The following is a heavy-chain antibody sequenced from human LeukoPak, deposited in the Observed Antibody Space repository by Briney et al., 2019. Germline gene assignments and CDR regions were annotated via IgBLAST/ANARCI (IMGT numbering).Heavy chain of an antibody. J-gene: IGHJ4*02. V-gene: IGHV3-30*18. CDR2: ISYDGGDK. CDR3: VKEGVEYSYSYGDY. D-gene: IGHD3-16*01. CDR1: GFSFNNYA. Sequence: PGRSLRLSCAASGFSFNNYAMYWVRQAPGKGLEWVALISYDGGDKYYAESMKGRITISRDNAENTLYLQMNSLRPDDTAFYFCVKEGVEYSYSYGDYWGQGTLVTVSS.